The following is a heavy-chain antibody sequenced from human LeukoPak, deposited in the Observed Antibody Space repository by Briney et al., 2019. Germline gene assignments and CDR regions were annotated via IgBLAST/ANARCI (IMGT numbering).Heavy chain of an antibody. V-gene: IGHV3-72*01. J-gene: IGHJ4*02. CDR1: GFTFSDHY. CDR3: ARPRYDFWSAFDY. D-gene: IGHD3-3*01. CDR2: VRKKANSYTT. Sequence: GGSLRLSCAASGFTFSDHYMDWVRQAPGKGLEWVARVRKKANSYTTEYAASVKGRFTISRDDSNNSLYLQMNRLKTEDTAVYYCARPRYDFWSAFDYWGQGILVTVSS.